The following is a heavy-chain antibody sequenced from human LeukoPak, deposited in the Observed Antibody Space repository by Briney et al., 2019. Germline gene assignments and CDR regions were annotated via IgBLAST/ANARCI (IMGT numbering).Heavy chain of an antibody. Sequence: ASVKVSCKVSGYTLTELSMHWVRQAPGKGLEWMGGFDPEDGETIYAQKFQGRVTMTEDTSTDTAYMELSSLRSEGTAVYYCAALVGATTGIDYWGQGTLVTVSS. J-gene: IGHJ4*02. CDR1: GYTLTELS. CDR3: AALVGATTGIDY. V-gene: IGHV1-24*01. CDR2: FDPEDGET. D-gene: IGHD1-26*01.